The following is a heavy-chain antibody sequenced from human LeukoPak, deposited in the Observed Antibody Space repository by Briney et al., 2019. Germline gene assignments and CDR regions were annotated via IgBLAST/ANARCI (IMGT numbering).Heavy chain of an antibody. V-gene: IGHV1-18*01. J-gene: IGHJ6*03. D-gene: IGHD2-15*01. CDR1: GYTFTSYG. Sequence: ASVKVSCKASGYTFTSYGISWVRQAPGQGLEWMGWISGYNGNTNYAQKLQGRVTMTTDTSTSTAYMELRSLRSDDTAVYYCARDFFKGVGCSGGSCYSLDSSMDVWGKGTTVTVSS. CDR2: ISGYNGNT. CDR3: ARDFFKGVGCSGGSCYSLDSSMDV.